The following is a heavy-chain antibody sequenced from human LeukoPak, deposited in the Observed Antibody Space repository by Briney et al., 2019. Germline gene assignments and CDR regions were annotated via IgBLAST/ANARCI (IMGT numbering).Heavy chain of an antibody. D-gene: IGHD6-19*01. CDR3: ATSTGSGWYNHDAFDI. V-gene: IGHV4-4*07. CDR2: IYTSGST. J-gene: IGHJ3*02. CDR1: GGSISSYY. Sequence: PSETLSLTCTVSGGSISSYYWSWIRQPAGKGLEWIGRIYTSGSTNYNPSLKSRVTMSVDTSKNQFSLKLGSVTAADTAVYYCATSTGSGWYNHDAFDIWGQGTMVTVSS.